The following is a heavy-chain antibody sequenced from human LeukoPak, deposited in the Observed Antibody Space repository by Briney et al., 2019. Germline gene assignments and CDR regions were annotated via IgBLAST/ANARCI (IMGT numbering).Heavy chain of an antibody. J-gene: IGHJ4*02. CDR1: GDSISNSY. Sequence: PSETLSLTCTVSGDSISNSYWSWIRQSPGKGLEWIGYTSYDGNTNYNPSLKSRITMSQDTSKNQFSLNLTSVTAADAAMYFCARGGPSSKYFDYWGQGTLVTVSS. V-gene: IGHV4-59*01. D-gene: IGHD6-6*01. CDR3: ARGGPSSKYFDY. CDR2: TSYDGNT.